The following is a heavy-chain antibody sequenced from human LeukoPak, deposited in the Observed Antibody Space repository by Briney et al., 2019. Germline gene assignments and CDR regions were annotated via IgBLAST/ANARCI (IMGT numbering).Heavy chain of an antibody. CDR1: GGSISSSSYY. CDR3: AKLVSSIAALARYYYYMDV. CDR2: IYYSGST. Sequence: SETLSLTCTVSGGSISSSSYYWGWIRQPPGKGLEWIGSIYYSGSTYCNPSLKSRVTISVDTSKNQFSLKLSSVTAADTAVYYCAKLVSSIAALARYYYYMDVWGKGTTVTVSS. D-gene: IGHD6-6*01. J-gene: IGHJ6*03. V-gene: IGHV4-39*01.